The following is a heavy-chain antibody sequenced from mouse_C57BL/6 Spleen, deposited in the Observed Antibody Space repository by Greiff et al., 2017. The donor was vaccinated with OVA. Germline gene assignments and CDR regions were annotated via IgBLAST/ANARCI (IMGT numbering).Heavy chain of an antibody. J-gene: IGHJ4*01. D-gene: IGHD1-1*01. CDR3: ARPFTTVVATDYAMDY. V-gene: IGHV1-18*01. CDR1: GYTFTDYN. CDR2: INPNNGGT. Sequence: VQLQQSGPELVKPGASVKIPCKASGYTFTDYNMDWVKQSHGKSLEWIGDINPNNGGTIYNQQFTGKATLTVDKSSSTAYMELRSLTSEDTAVYYCARPFTTVVATDYAMDYWGQGTSVTVSS.